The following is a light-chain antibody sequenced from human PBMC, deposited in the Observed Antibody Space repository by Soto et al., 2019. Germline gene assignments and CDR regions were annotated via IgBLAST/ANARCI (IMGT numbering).Light chain of an antibody. Sequence: DIVMTQSPLSLPVTPGEPASISCRSSQSLLHSNGYNYLDWYLQKPGQSPQLLIYLGSNRASGVTDRFSGSGLGTDFTLKISRVEAEDVGVYYCMQALQAPSFGQGTRLEIK. J-gene: IGKJ5*01. V-gene: IGKV2-28*01. CDR1: QSLLHSNGYNY. CDR2: LGS. CDR3: MQALQAPS.